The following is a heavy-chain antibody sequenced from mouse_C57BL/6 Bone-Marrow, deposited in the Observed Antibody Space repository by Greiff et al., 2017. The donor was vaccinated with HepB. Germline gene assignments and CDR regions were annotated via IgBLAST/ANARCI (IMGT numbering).Heavy chain of an antibody. D-gene: IGHD3-2*02. CDR2: IDPSDSYT. V-gene: IGHV1-50*01. CDR1: GYTFTSYW. CDR3: ARGAQATGY. Sequence: QVQLQQPGAELVKPGASVKLSCKASGYTFTSYWMQWVKQRPGQGLEWIGEIDPSDSYTNYNQKFKGKATLTVDTSSSTAYMQLSSLTSEDSAVYDCARGAQATGYWGQGTTLTVSS. J-gene: IGHJ2*01.